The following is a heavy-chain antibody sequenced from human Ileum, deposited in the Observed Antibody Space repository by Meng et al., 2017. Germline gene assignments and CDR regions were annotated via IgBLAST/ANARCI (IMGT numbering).Heavy chain of an antibody. Sequence: LEERTRGAVKQSGTLAHASSYSRGSICTRHLMRWVRQPPGKGLEWIGEIHHSSSTNNNPSHMRGVVILIDNSSSQFSLELTCMTTSDTAAYYCGKRPGYEGSAYNPSFEYWGQGTLVTVSS. CDR3: GKRPGYEGSAYNPSFEY. D-gene: IGHD3-22*01. CDR1: RGSICTRHL. V-gene: IGHV4-4*02. CDR2: IHHSSST. J-gene: IGHJ4*02.